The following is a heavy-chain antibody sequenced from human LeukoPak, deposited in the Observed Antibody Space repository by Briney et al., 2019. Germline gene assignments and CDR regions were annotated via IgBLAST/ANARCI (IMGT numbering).Heavy chain of an antibody. CDR2: TYYRSKWYS. CDR3: TRAQWRAFDS. CDR1: GDSVSSTGAA. V-gene: IGHV6-1*01. D-gene: IGHD2-8*01. Sequence: SSQTLSLTCAISGDSVSSTGAAWNWIRQSPSRGLEWLGRTYYRSKWYSDYAISLNGRITINPDTSKNHFSLQLNSVTPEDTAIYFCTRAQWRAFDSWGQGTLVTDSS. J-gene: IGHJ4*02.